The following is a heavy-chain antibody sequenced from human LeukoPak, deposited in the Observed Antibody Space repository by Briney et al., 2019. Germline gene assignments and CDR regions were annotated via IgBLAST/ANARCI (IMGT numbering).Heavy chain of an antibody. V-gene: IGHV4-59*01. CDR2: IYYSGST. J-gene: IGHJ4*02. CDR1: GGSISSYY. Sequence: SETLSLTCTVSGGSISSYYWSWIRQPPGKGLEWIGYIYYSGSTNYNPSLKSRVTISVDTSKNQFSLKLSSVTAADTAVYYCARVKRYSSGWWSYYFDYWGQGTLVTVSS. CDR3: ARVKRYSSGWWSYYFDY. D-gene: IGHD6-19*01.